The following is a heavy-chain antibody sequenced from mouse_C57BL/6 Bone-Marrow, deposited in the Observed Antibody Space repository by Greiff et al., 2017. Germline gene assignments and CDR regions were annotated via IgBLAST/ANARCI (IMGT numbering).Heavy chain of an antibody. CDR3: ARDDGPGFAY. Sequence: EVKLMESEGGLVQPGSSMKLSCTASGFTFSDYYMAWVRPVPEKGLEWVANINYDGSSTYYLDSLKSRFIISRDNAKNILYLQMSSLKSEDTATYYCARDDGPGFAYWGQGTLVTGAA. D-gene: IGHD2-3*01. V-gene: IGHV5-16*01. J-gene: IGHJ3*01. CDR1: GFTFSDYY. CDR2: INYDGSST.